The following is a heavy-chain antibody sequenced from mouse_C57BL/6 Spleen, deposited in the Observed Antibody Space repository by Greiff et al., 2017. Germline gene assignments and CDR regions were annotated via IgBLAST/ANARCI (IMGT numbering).Heavy chain of an antibody. J-gene: IGHJ2*01. CDR1: GFNIKDDY. CDR2: IDPENGDT. CDR3: TTVNYYGSSFDFDY. D-gene: IGHD1-1*01. V-gene: IGHV14-4*01. Sequence: VQLKESGAELVRPGASVKLSCTASGFNIKDDYMHWVKQRPEQGLEWIGWIDPENGDTEYASKFQGKATITADTSSNTAYLQLSSLTSEDTAVYYCTTVNYYGSSFDFDYWGQGTTLTVSS.